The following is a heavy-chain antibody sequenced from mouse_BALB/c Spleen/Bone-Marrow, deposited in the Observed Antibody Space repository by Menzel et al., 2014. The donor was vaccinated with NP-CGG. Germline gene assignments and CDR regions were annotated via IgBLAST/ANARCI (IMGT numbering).Heavy chain of an antibody. CDR3: TRWGTTVVAYYAMDY. CDR2: IDPSDSYT. Sequence: QVQLQQSGAELVKPGASVKMSCKASGYTFTSYWMHWVKQRPGQGLEWIGVIDPSDSYTSYNQKFEGKATLTVDTSSSTAYMQLNSLTSEDSAVYYCTRWGTTVVAYYAMDYWGQGTSVTVSS. V-gene: IGHV1S127*01. CDR1: GYTFTSYW. J-gene: IGHJ4*01. D-gene: IGHD1-1*01.